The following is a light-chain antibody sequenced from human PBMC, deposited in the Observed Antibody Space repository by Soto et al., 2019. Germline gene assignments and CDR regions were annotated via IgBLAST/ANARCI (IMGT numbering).Light chain of an antibody. Sequence: QSVLTQPASVAGSPRQSITITCTGTSSDVGRWNYVSWYQQHPGKAPKLMIYEVSNRPSGVSSRFSGSKSGYTASLTISGLQAEDEADYYCSSFTSSSTLDVFGTGTKVTVL. V-gene: IGLV2-14*01. CDR2: EVS. CDR3: SSFTSSSTLDV. J-gene: IGLJ1*01. CDR1: SSDVGRWNY.